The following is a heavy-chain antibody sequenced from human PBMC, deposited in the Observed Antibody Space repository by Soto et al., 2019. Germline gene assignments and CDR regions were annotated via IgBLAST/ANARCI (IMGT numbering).Heavy chain of an antibody. J-gene: IGHJ4*02. CDR3: ARHKGIGNPFDY. CDR2: IYYSGST. CDR1: GGSISSYY. V-gene: IGHV4-59*08. Sequence: SETLSLTCTVSGGSISSYYWSWIRQPPGKGLEWIGYIYYSGSTNYNPSLKSRVTISVDTSKNRFSLKLSSVTAADTAVYYCARHKGIGNPFDYWGQGTLVTVSS. D-gene: IGHD2-15*01.